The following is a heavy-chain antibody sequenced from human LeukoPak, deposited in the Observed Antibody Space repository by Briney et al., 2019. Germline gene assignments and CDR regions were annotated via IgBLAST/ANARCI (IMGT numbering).Heavy chain of an antibody. J-gene: IGHJ3*01. D-gene: IGHD3-22*01. V-gene: IGHV3-30*04. CDR2: ISYDGRNK. CDR1: GFTFSSYA. CDR3: ARDPYDTLAYGAFDF. Sequence: GRSLRLSCAASGFTFSSYAMHWVRQAPGKGLEWVAVISYDGRNKYYADSVKGRFSISRDNSKNTLYLQMNSLRAEDTAVYYCARDPYDTLAYGAFDFWGQGTVVTVSS.